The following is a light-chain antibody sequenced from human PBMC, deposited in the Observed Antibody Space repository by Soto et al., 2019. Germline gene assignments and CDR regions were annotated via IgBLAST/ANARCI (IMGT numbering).Light chain of an antibody. CDR2: DVN. V-gene: IGLV2-14*01. CDR1: SSDIGVYNF. CDR3: SSYATSTV. J-gene: IGLJ2*01. Sequence: QSALTQPASVSVSPGQSITISCTGTSSDIGVYNFVSWYQQHPGKAPKLMIYDVNLRPSGVSDRFSGSKSGNTASLTISGLQAEDEAHYYCSSYATSTVFGGGTKLNVL.